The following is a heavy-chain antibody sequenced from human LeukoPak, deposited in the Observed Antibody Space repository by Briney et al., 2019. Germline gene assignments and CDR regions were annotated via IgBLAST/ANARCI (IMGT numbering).Heavy chain of an antibody. CDR2: ITSSGDGT. V-gene: IGHV3-23*01. CDR1: GFTFSIYA. CDR3: AKDRPNYYGSNSHYNRQDGDY. Sequence: GGCLRLSCAASGFTFSIYAMSWVRQAPGKGLQWVSSITSSGDGTYYADSVKGRFTISRDNSENMSYLQMNSLRVEDTAVYFCAKDRPNYYGSNSHYNRQDGDYWGQGTLVTVSS. J-gene: IGHJ4*02. D-gene: IGHD3-22*01.